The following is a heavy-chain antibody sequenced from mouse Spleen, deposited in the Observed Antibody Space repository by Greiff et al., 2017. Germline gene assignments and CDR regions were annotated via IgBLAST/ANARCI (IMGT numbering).Heavy chain of an antibody. CDR2: INPSTGGT. CDR3: ARGATMITTSRYFDV. Sequence: VQLQQSGPELVKPGASVKISCKASGYSFTGYYMNWVKQSPEKSLEWIGEINPSTGGTTYNQKFKAKATLTVDKSSSTAYMQLKSLTSEDSAVYYCARGATMITTSRYFDVWGAGTTVTVSS. J-gene: IGHJ1*01. D-gene: IGHD2-4*01. CDR1: GYSFTGYY. V-gene: IGHV1-42*01.